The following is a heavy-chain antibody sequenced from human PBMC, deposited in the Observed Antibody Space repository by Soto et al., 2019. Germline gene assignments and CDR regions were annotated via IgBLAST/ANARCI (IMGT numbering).Heavy chain of an antibody. V-gene: IGHV4-30-2*01. D-gene: IGHD3-10*01. J-gene: IGHJ5*02. CDR3: ARAGVRGVIYNWFDP. CDR2: IYHSGST. Sequence: QLQLQESGSGLVKPSQTLSLTCAVSGGSISSGGYSWSWIRQPPGKGLEWIGYIYHSGSTYYNPSLKSRVTVSVDRSRNQFSLKLSSVTAAYTAVYYCARAGVRGVIYNWFDPWCQGTLVTVSS. CDR1: GGSISSGGYS.